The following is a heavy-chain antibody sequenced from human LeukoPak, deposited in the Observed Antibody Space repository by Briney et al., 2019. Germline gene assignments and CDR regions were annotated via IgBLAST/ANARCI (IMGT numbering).Heavy chain of an antibody. CDR1: GFTFSGSA. Sequence: GGSLRLSCAASGFTFSGSAIHWVRQAPGKGLEWVAVMWYDGSNKYYADSVKGRFTISRDNSKNTLYLQMNSLRAEDTAVYYCARDQTGIGHIWGQGTMVTVSS. V-gene: IGHV3-33*08. CDR3: ARDQTGIGHI. D-gene: IGHD3-9*01. J-gene: IGHJ3*02. CDR2: MWYDGSNK.